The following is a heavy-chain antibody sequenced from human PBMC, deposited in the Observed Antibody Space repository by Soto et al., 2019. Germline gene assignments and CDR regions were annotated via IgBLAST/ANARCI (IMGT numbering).Heavy chain of an antibody. J-gene: IGHJ6*02. CDR2: INHSGST. Sequence: SETLSLTCAVYGGSFSCYYWSWIRQPPGKGLEWIGEINHSGSTNYNPSLKSRVTISVDTSKNQFSLKLSSVTAADTAVYYCARGGVTNLYYYYGMDVWGQGTTVTVSS. CDR1: GGSFSCYY. V-gene: IGHV4-34*01. CDR3: ARGGVTNLYYYYGMDV. D-gene: IGHD4-17*01.